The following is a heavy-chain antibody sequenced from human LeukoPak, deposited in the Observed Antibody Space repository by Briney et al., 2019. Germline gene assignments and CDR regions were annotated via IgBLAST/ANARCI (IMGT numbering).Heavy chain of an antibody. CDR2: TYYRSKWYY. V-gene: IGHV6-1*01. J-gene: IGHJ6*02. CDR3: SLARSEYHYGMDV. CDR1: GDSVSSISVA. Sequence: SQTLSLTCAISGDSVSSISVAWNWIRQSPSRGLEWLGRTYYRSKWYYEYAVTVKSRINISPDTSKNQFSLQLTSVTPEDTAVYYCSLARSEYHYGMDVWGQGTTVTVSS.